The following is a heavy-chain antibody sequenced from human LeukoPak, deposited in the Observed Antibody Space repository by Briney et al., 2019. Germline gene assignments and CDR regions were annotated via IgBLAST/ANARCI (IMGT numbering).Heavy chain of an antibody. Sequence: PGGSLRLSCGASGFTFSSYAMSWVRQAPGKGLEWVSGISGSGGSTYYADSVKGRFTISRDNSKNTLYLQMNSLRAEDTAVYYCARADAYSSTWCFDYWGQGALVTVSS. CDR2: ISGSGGST. V-gene: IGHV3-23*01. CDR1: GFTFSSYA. CDR3: ARADAYSSTWCFDY. D-gene: IGHD6-13*01. J-gene: IGHJ4*02.